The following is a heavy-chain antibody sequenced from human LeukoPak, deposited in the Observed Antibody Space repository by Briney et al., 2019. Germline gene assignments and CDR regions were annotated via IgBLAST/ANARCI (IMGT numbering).Heavy chain of an antibody. D-gene: IGHD2-21*02. CDR2: ISYDGSNK. J-gene: IGHJ4*02. V-gene: IGHV3-30*01. CDR1: GFTFSSYA. CDR3: ARDPSYCGGDCSFADY. Sequence: GRSLRLSCAASGFTFSSYAMHWVRQAPGKGLEWVAVISYDGSNKCYADSVKGRFTISRDNSKNTLYLQMNSLRAEDTAVYYCARDPSYCGGDCSFADYWGQGTLVTVSS.